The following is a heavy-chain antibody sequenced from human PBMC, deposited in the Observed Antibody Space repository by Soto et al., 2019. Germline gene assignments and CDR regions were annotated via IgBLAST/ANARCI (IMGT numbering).Heavy chain of an antibody. CDR2: ITSDTKTI. D-gene: IGHD6-19*01. J-gene: IGHJ4*02. V-gene: IGHV3-48*02. Sequence: EVQLVESGGGLVQPGGSLRLTCAASGFPFSIYSMNWVHQAPGKGLEWSSYITSDTKTIKYADSVKGRFTISRDNAKNLVYLQMNSLRDEDTAVYFCARSVEGHFDYWGQGTVVTVSS. CDR1: GFPFSIYS. CDR3: ARSVEGHFDY.